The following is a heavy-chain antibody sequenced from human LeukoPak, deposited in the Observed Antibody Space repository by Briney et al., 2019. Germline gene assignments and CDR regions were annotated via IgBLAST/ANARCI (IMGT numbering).Heavy chain of an antibody. D-gene: IGHD3-16*01. Sequence: GGSLRLSCAASGFTFRGYAMSWVRQAPGKGLEWVSAISGSGGSTYYADSVKGRFTISRDNSKNTLYLQMNSLRAEDTAVYYCAKDPYYDYVWGSYGYWGQGTLVTVSS. J-gene: IGHJ4*02. V-gene: IGHV3-23*01. CDR2: ISGSGGST. CDR1: GFTFRGYA. CDR3: AKDPYYDYVWGSYGY.